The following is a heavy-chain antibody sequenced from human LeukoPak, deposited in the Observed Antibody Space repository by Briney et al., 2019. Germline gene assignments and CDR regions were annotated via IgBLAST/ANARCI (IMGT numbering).Heavy chain of an antibody. D-gene: IGHD4-17*01. CDR2: ISYDGSNK. CDR1: GFTFSSYA. J-gene: IGHJ6*02. V-gene: IGHV3-30-3*01. Sequence: GGSLRLSCAASGFTFSSYAMHWVRQAPGKGLEWVAVISYDGSNKYYADSVKGRFTISRDNSKNTLYLQMNSLRAEDTAVYYCAKRTATAPDYYYGMDVWGQGTTVTVSS. CDR3: AKRTATAPDYYYGMDV.